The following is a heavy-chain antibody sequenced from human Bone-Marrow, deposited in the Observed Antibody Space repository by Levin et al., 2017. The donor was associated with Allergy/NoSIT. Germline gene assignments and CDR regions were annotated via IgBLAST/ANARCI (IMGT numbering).Heavy chain of an antibody. CDR3: ARVLIDREITMVRGGNWFDP. J-gene: IGHJ5*02. CDR2: IYYSGST. Sequence: SQTLSLTCTVSGGSISSYYWSWIRQPPGKGLEWIGYIYYSGSTNYNPSLKSRVTISVDTSKNQFSLKLSSVTAADTAVYYWARVLIDREITMVRGGNWFDPWGQGTLVTVSS. CDR1: GGSISSYY. V-gene: IGHV4-59*01. D-gene: IGHD3-10*01.